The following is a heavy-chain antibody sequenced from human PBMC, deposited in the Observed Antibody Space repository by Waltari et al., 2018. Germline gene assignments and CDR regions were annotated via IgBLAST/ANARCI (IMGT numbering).Heavy chain of an antibody. CDR3: ATYIGASVGTAAFDV. CDR2: VSYSGTT. J-gene: IGHJ3*01. D-gene: IGHD5-12*01. CDR1: GVSITSHRHY. Sequence: QLQLQESGPRLVRPSETLSLICPVSGVSITSHRHYWAWIRQSPGQGLEWIGTVSYSGTTYISPSLKSRVSVSRDTSKNQVSLILGSVTAADMAVYYCATYIGASVGTAAFDVWGQGTMVTVSS. V-gene: IGHV4-39*01.